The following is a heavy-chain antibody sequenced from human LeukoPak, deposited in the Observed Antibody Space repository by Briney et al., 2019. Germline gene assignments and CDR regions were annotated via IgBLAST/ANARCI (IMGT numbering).Heavy chain of an antibody. J-gene: IGHJ4*02. CDR2: IIPIFGTA. Sequence: GASVKVSCKASGGTFSSYAISWVRQAPGQGPEWMGGIIPIFGTANYAQKFQGRVTITADESTSTAYMELSSLRSEDTAVYYCASNYDILPDYWGQGTLVTVSS. CDR3: ASNYDILPDY. V-gene: IGHV1-69*13. CDR1: GGTFSSYA. D-gene: IGHD3-9*01.